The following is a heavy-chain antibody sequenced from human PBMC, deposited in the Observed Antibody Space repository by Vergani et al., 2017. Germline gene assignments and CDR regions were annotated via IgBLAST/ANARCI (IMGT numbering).Heavy chain of an antibody. Sequence: QVQLQESGPGLLKPSETLSITCTVSGYSISSGYYWGWIRQPPGKGLGWIGSISHSGYTFYSPSLKSRVSMSVDTSKNQFSLRVNSVTAADTAVYYCVRDPWESGGPYSGCWGRGTLVSVSS. V-gene: IGHV4-38-2*02. CDR1: GYSISSGYY. D-gene: IGHD2-15*01. CDR2: ISHSGYT. J-gene: IGHJ4*02. CDR3: VRDPWESGGPYSGC.